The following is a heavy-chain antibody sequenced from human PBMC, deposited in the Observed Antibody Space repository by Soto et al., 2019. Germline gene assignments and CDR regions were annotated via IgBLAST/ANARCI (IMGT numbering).Heavy chain of an antibody. CDR2: ISYDGSNT. V-gene: IGHV3-30*18. D-gene: IGHD1-26*01. CDR1: GFTFSSYG. J-gene: IGHJ4*02. Sequence: QVQLVESGGGVVQPGRSLRLSCVASGFTFSSYGMHWVRQAPGKGLEWVAIISYDGSNTYYADSVKGRFTISRDNSKNTLYLQMSSVRAEDTSVYYCAKEGGLSGSYYISSSYYFDYWGQGTLVTVSS. CDR3: AKEGGLSGSYYISSSYYFDY.